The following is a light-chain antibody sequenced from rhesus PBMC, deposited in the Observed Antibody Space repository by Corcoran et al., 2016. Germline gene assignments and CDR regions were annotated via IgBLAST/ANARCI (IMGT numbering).Light chain of an antibody. CDR1: QSLLDSEDGNTY. Sequence: DIVMTQTPLSLPVTPGEPASISCRSSQSLLDSEDGNTYLDWYLQKPGQSPQLLIYEVSNRAAGVPDRFSGIGSDTDFTLKISRVEADDFGVYYFMQALEFPLTFGGGTKVEIK. J-gene: IGKJ4*01. CDR3: MQALEFPLT. V-gene: IGKV2-104*02. CDR2: EVS.